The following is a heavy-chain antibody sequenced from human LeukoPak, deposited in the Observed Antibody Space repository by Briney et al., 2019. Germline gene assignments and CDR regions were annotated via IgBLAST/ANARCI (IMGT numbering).Heavy chain of an antibody. D-gene: IGHD3-10*01. V-gene: IGHV4-39*01. CDR2: IYYSGST. CDR3: ARHGATMVRGVKPSTSGWFDP. Sequence: SETLSLTCTVSGGSISSYYWGWIRQPPGKGLEWIGSIYYSGSTYYNPSLKSRVTISVDTSKSQFSLKLSSVTAADTAVYYCARHGATMVRGVKPSTSGWFDPWGQGTLVTVSS. CDR1: GGSISSYY. J-gene: IGHJ5*02.